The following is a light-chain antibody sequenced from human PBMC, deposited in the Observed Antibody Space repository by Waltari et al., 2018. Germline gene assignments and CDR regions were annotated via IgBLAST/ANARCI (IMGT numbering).Light chain of an antibody. CDR2: WAS. Sequence: DIVMTQSPDSLAVSLGERATINCKSSQTLLDSSNNRNYLAWYQQKPGQPPKLLIYWASSRESGVPDRFSGRGSGTDFTLTITSLQAEDVAVYYCQQYYSPPPLFTFGPGTKVDIK. J-gene: IGKJ3*01. CDR3: QQYYSPPPLFT. V-gene: IGKV4-1*01. CDR1: QTLLDSSNNRNY.